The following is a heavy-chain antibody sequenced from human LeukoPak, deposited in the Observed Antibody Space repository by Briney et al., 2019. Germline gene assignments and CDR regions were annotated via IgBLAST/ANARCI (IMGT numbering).Heavy chain of an antibody. Sequence: SETLSLTCTVSGGSMSSYYWSWIRQPAGKGLEWLGRIYTSGSTNYNPSLKSRVTMSVDTSKNQFSLKLSSVTAADTAVYYCARVFTIFGVVIDAFDIWGQGTMVTVSS. D-gene: IGHD3-3*01. CDR1: GGSMSSYY. CDR3: ARVFTIFGVVIDAFDI. J-gene: IGHJ3*02. CDR2: IYTSGST. V-gene: IGHV4-4*07.